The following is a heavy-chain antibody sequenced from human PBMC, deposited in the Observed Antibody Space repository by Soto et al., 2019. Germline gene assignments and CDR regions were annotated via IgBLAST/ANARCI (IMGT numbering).Heavy chain of an antibody. CDR2: IYPGDSDT. V-gene: IGHV5-51*01. CDR1: GYSFTSYW. CDR3: ARLHGQLFQNYYFDY. D-gene: IGHD5-18*01. Sequence: GESLKISCKGSGYSFTSYWIGWVRQMPEKGLERMGIIYPGDSDTRYSPSFQGQVNISADKSISTAYLQWSSLKASDTAMYYCARLHGQLFQNYYFDYWGQGTLVTVSS. J-gene: IGHJ4*02.